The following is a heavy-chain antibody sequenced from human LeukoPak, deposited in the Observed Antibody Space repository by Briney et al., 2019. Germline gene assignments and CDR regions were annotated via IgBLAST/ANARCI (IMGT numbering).Heavy chain of an antibody. CDR3: ARDPVSGYLQNPREQFYY. D-gene: IGHD3-22*01. V-gene: IGHV3-30-3*01. Sequence: PGRFLRLSCAASGFTFSSYAMHWVRQAPGKGLEWVAVISYDGSNKYYADSVKGRFTISRDNSKNTLYLQMNSLRAEDTAVYYCARDPVSGYLQNPREQFYYWGQRTLVTVSS. CDR1: GFTFSSYA. J-gene: IGHJ4*02. CDR2: ISYDGSNK.